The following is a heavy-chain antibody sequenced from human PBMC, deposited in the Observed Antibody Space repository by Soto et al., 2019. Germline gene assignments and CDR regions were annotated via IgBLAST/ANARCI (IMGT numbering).Heavy chain of an antibody. CDR1: GFTFDDYA. V-gene: IGHV3-9*01. Sequence: EVQLVESGGGLVQPGRSLRLSCAASGFTFDDYAMHWVRQAPGKGLEWVSGISWNSGSIGYADSVKGRFTISRDNAKNSLYLQMNSLSAEDTALYYCAKGLVRNYVVGWFDPWGQGTLVTVSS. CDR3: AKGLVRNYVVGWFDP. J-gene: IGHJ5*02. D-gene: IGHD4-4*01. CDR2: ISWNSGSI.